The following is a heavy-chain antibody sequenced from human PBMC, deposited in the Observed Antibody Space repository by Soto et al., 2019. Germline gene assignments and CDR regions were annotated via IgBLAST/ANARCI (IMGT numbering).Heavy chain of an antibody. CDR3: DTIPMNYYRFGY. V-gene: IGHV4-30-4*01. CDR1: GASINSGDYY. CDR2: IYYSGST. D-gene: IGHD3-10*01. J-gene: IGHJ4*02. Sequence: SETLSLTCTVSGASINSGDYYWSWIRQPPGKGLEWIGHIYYSGSTYYNPSLKSRAGISVDSSKSQVSLKLTSVTAADTAVYFCDTIPMNYYRFGYWGQGALVTVSS.